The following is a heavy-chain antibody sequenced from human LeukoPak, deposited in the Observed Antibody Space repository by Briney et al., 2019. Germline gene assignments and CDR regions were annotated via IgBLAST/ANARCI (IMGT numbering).Heavy chain of an antibody. V-gene: IGHV3-11*01. D-gene: IGHD6-13*01. J-gene: IGHJ4*02. CDR2: ISSSGSTI. Sequence: PGGSLRLSCAASGFTFSDHYMNWIRQAPGKGLEWVSYISSSGSTIYYADSVKGRFTISRDNAKNSLYLQMNSLRAEDTAVYYCARESPGLAAAGLRFWGQGTLATVSS. CDR3: ARESPGLAAAGLRF. CDR1: GFTFSDHY.